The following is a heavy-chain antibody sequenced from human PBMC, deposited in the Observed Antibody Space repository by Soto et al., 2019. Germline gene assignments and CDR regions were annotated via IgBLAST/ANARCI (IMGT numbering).Heavy chain of an antibody. D-gene: IGHD3-22*01. Sequence: QVQLVQSGAEVKKPGSSVKVSCKASGGTFSSYAISWVRQAPGQGLEWMGGIIPIFDTANYAQKFQGRVTITADEFTSTAYMELSGLRSEDRAVYYCAIDYYNSSDYYYYWGQGTLVTVSS. J-gene: IGHJ4*02. CDR2: IIPIFDTA. CDR3: AIDYYNSSDYYYY. V-gene: IGHV1-69*01. CDR1: GGTFSSYA.